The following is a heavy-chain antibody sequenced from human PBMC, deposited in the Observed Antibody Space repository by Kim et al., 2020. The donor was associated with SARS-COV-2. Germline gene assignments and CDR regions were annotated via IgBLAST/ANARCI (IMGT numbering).Heavy chain of an antibody. CDR3: ARGVATNYYFDY. D-gene: IGHD5-12*01. CDR1: GFTFSSYA. V-gene: IGHV3-30*04. J-gene: IGHJ4*02. Sequence: GGSLRLSCAASGFTFSSYAMHWVRQAPGKGLEWVAVISYDGSNKYYVDSVKGRFTISRDNSKNTLYLQMNSLRAEDTAVYYCARGVATNYYFDYWGQGTLVTVSS. CDR2: ISYDGSNK.